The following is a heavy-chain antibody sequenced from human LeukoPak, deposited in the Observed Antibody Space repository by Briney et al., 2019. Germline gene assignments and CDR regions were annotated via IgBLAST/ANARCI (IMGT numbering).Heavy chain of an antibody. V-gene: IGHV3-21*01. CDR3: ARDYYDSSGYPGN. J-gene: IGHJ1*01. CDR2: ISSSSSYI. D-gene: IGHD3-22*01. CDR1: GFTFSSYS. Sequence: GGSLRLSCAASGFTFSSYSMNWVRQAPGKGLEWVSSISSSSSYIYHADSVKGRFTISRDNAKNSLYLQMNSLRAEDTAVYYCARDYYDSSGYPGNWGQGTLVTVSS.